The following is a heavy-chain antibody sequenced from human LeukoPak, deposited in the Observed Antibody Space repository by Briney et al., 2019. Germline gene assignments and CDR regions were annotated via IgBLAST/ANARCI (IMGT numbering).Heavy chain of an antibody. CDR2: IIPIFGTA. Sequence: SVKVSCKASGGTFSSYAIGWVRQAPGQGLEWMGGIIPIFGTANNAQKFQGRVTITTDESTSTAYMELSSLRSEDTAVYYCAREAVNKYQLLYFDYWGQGALVTVSS. V-gene: IGHV1-69*05. CDR1: GGTFSSYA. CDR3: AREAVNKYQLLYFDY. J-gene: IGHJ4*02. D-gene: IGHD2-2*01.